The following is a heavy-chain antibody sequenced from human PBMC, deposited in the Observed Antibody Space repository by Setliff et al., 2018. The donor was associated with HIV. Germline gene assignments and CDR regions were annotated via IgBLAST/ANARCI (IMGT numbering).Heavy chain of an antibody. CDR3: ARDYLYYNLYNGSPVYGMDV. CDR2: ISSSGGTI. J-gene: IGHJ6*02. V-gene: IGHV3-48*03. Sequence: AGGSLRLSCAASGFTFSSYEMNWVRQAPGKGLEWVSYISSSGGTIYYADSVKGRFTISRDNSKNSLYLQMNSLRVEDTAVYYCARDYLYYNLYNGSPVYGMDVWGQGTTVTVSS. CDR1: GFTFSSYE. D-gene: IGHD3-3*01.